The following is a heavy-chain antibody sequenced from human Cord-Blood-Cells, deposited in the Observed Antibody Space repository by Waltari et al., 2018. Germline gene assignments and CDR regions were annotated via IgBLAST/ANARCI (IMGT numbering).Heavy chain of an antibody. CDR2: INHSGST. D-gene: IGHD7-27*01. V-gene: IGHV4-34*01. J-gene: IGHJ5*02. CDR3: ARGHGANWGLGSWFDP. Sequence: QVQLQQWGAGLLKPSETLSLTCAVYGGSFSGCYWSWIRQPPGKGLEWIGEINHSGSTNYNPSLKSRVTISVDTSKNQFSLKLSSVTAADTAVYYCARGHGANWGLGSWFDPWGQGTLVTVSS. CDR1: GGSFSGCY.